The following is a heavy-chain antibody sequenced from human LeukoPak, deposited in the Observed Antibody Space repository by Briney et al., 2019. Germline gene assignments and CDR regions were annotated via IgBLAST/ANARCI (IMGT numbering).Heavy chain of an antibody. Sequence: PSETLSLTCTVSGGSISSYYWSWIRQPPGKGLEWIGYIYYSGSTNYNPSLKSRVTISVDTSKNQFSLKLSSVTAADTAVYYCARVGYSSSWYGYHYGMDVWGQGTTVTVSS. J-gene: IGHJ6*02. D-gene: IGHD6-13*01. CDR3: ARVGYSSSWYGYHYGMDV. V-gene: IGHV4-59*01. CDR2: IYYSGST. CDR1: GGSISSYY.